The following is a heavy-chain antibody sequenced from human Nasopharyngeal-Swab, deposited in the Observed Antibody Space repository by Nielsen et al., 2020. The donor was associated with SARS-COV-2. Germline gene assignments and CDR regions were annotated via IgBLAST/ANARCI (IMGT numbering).Heavy chain of an antibody. D-gene: IGHD3-10*01. CDR2: IWYDGSNK. V-gene: IGHV3-33*01. CDR1: GFSFSTYG. J-gene: IGHJ3*01. CDR3: ARGSSVHAFDV. Sequence: GGSLRLSCAASGFSFSTYGMHWVRQSPVKGLEWLTNIWYDGSNKYYADFVKGRFTVSRDNSKNTLFLEMDSLRAEDTAVYYCARGSSVHAFDVWGQGTEVTVSS.